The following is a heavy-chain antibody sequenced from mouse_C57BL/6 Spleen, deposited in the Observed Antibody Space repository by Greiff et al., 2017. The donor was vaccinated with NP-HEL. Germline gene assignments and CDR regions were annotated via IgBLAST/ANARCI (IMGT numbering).Heavy chain of an antibody. D-gene: IGHD4-1*01. CDR1: GYTFTSYW. CDR3: ARGLNWYYFDY. J-gene: IGHJ2*01. CDR2: IDPSDSYT. V-gene: IGHV1-69*01. Sequence: QVQLKQPGAELVMPGASVKLSCKASGYTFTSYWMHWVKQRPGQGLEWIGEIDPSDSYTNYNQKFKGKSTLTVDKSSSTAYMQLSSLTSEDSAVYYCARGLNWYYFDYWGQGTTLTVSS.